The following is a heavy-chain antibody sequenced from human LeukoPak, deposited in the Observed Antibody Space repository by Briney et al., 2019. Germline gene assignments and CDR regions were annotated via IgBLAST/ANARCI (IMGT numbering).Heavy chain of an antibody. Sequence: GGSLRLSCAASGFTFNDYWMHWVRQAPGQGLVWVSRINTDGSRIYYADSVKGRFTISRDNAKDTVYLEMNSLRAEDAAVYYCLTIVETTTGAFDIWGQGAMVTVSS. CDR3: LTIVETTTGAFDI. D-gene: IGHD5-18*01. CDR1: GFTFNDYW. CDR2: INTDGSRI. V-gene: IGHV3-74*01. J-gene: IGHJ3*02.